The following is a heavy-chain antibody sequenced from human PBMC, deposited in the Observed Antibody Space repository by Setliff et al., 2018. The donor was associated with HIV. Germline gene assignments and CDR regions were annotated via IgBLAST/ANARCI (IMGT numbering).Heavy chain of an antibody. CDR1: GYSISSGYY. V-gene: IGHV4-38-2*01. J-gene: IGHJ4*02. D-gene: IGHD1-26*01. CDR2: FYHSGST. Sequence: SETLSLTCAVSGYSISSGYYWGWVRQPPEKGLEWIGSFYHSGSTYYNPSLKSRVTISVDTSKNQFSLNLRSVTAADTAVYYCARVESGILGYWGRGTLVTVSS. CDR3: ARVESGILGY.